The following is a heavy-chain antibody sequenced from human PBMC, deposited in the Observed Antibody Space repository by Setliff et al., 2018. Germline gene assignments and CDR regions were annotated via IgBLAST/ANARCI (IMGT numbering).Heavy chain of an antibody. CDR1: GGSISSYY. Sequence: PSETLSLTCTVSGGSISSYYWSWIRQPPGKGLEWIGYIYYSGSTNYNPSLKSRVTISVDTSKNQFSLKLSFVTAADTAVYYCARGGNDYKWGAFDIWGQGTMVTVSS. CDR3: ARGGNDYKWGAFDI. D-gene: IGHD4-4*01. CDR2: IYYSGST. J-gene: IGHJ3*02. V-gene: IGHV4-59*01.